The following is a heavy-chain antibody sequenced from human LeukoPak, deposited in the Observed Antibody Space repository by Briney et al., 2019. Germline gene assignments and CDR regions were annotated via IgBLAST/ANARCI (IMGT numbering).Heavy chain of an antibody. V-gene: IGHV3-21*04. J-gene: IGHJ4*02. D-gene: IGHD1-26*01. Sequence: GGSLRLSCAASGFTFSSYSMNWVRQAPGKGLEWVSSISSSSSYIYYADSVKGRFTISRDNAKNSLYLQMNSLRAEDTAVYFCARDRFSGSYPLDYWGQGTLVTVSS. CDR1: GFTFSSYS. CDR3: ARDRFSGSYPLDY. CDR2: ISSSSSYI.